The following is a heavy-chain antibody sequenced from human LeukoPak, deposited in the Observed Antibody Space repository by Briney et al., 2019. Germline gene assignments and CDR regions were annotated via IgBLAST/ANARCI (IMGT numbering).Heavy chain of an antibody. J-gene: IGHJ4*02. D-gene: IGHD5-12*01. V-gene: IGHV1-2*02. Sequence: ASVKVSCKASGYTFIGYYMHWVRQAPGQGLEWMGWINPNGGGTNYAQKFQGRVTMTRDTSISTAYMELSRLRSDDTAVYYCASTGGYVHTYFDYWGQGTLVTVSS. CDR1: GYTFIGYY. CDR3: ASTGGYVHTYFDY. CDR2: INPNGGGT.